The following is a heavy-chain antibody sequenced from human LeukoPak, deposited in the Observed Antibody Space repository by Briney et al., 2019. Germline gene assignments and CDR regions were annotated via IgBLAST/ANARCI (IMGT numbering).Heavy chain of an antibody. V-gene: IGHV3-21*01. CDR1: GFTFSSYS. Sequence: GGSLRLSCAASGFTFSSYSMNWVRQAPGKGLEWVSSISSSSSYIYYADSVKGRFTISRDNAKNSLYLQMNSLRAEDTAVYYCARAVPSTYYYDSSTNPDYWGQGTLVTVSS. CDR2: ISSSSSYI. J-gene: IGHJ4*02. D-gene: IGHD3-22*01. CDR3: ARAVPSTYYYDSSTNPDY.